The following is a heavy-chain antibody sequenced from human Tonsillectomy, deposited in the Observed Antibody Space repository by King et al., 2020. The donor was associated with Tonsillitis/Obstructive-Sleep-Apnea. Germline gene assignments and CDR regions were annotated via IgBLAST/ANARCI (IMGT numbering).Heavy chain of an antibody. CDR3: ARAPDGGELQPGDASDI. CDR2: INPSGGST. V-gene: IGHV1-46*01. CDR1: GYTFTSYY. D-gene: IGHD1-26*01. J-gene: IGHJ3*02. Sequence: QLVQSGAEVKKPGASVKVSCKASGYTFTSYYMHWVRQAPGQGLEWMGIINPSGGSTSYAQKFQGRVTMTRDTSTSTVYMELSSLRSEDTAVYYCARAPDGGELQPGDASDIWGQGTMVTVSS.